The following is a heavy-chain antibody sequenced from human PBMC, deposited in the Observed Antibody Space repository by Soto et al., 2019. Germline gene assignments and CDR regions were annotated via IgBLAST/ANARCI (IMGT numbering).Heavy chain of an antibody. V-gene: IGHV3-30*18. Sequence: GGSLRLSCAASGFTFSSYGMHWVRQAPGKGLEWVAVISYDGSNKYYADSVKGRFTISRDNSKNTLYLQMNSLRAEDTAVYYCAKGETIFGVDYYYYYGMDVWGQGTTVTVSS. D-gene: IGHD3-3*01. CDR1: GFTFSSYG. CDR3: AKGETIFGVDYYYYYGMDV. J-gene: IGHJ6*02. CDR2: ISYDGSNK.